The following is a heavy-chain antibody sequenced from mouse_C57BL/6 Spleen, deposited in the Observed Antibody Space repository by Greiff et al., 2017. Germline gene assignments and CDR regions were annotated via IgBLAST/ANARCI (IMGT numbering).Heavy chain of an antibody. CDR2: IYPGDGDT. CDR3: AIEPSYDDYWYFDV. V-gene: IGHV1-82*01. Sequence: VQLKESGPELVKPGASVKISCKASGYAFSSSWMNWVKQRPGKGLEWIGRIYPGDGDTNYNGKFKGKATLTVDKSSSTAYMQLSSLTSEDSAVYYCAIEPSYDDYWYFDVWGTGTTVTVSS. J-gene: IGHJ1*03. D-gene: IGHD2-12*01. CDR1: GYAFSSSW.